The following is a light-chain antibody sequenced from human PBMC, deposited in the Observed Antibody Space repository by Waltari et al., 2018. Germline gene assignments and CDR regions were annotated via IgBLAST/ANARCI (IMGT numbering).Light chain of an antibody. CDR1: QSLLHSNGNTY. Sequence: DIVMTQTPLSLPITPGEPASISCRSSQSLLHSNGNTYLHWYLQKPGQSPQLLIYGGSNRASGVPDRFSGSGSGTDFTLKISKVEAEDVGVYYCVQAIAFPCSFGQGTKVEIK. CDR3: VQAIAFPCS. J-gene: IGKJ2*04. CDR2: GGS. V-gene: IGKV2-40*01.